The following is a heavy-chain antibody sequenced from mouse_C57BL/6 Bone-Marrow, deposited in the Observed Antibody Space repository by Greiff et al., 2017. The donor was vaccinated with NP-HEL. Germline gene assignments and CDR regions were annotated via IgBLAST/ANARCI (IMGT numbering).Heavy chain of an antibody. V-gene: IGHV1-62-2*01. D-gene: IGHD2-3*01. CDR3: ARHEGIYDGYPLGNFDV. CDR1: GYTFTEYT. CDR2: FYPGSGSI. Sequence: QVQLQQSGAELVKPGASVKLSCKASGYTFTEYTIHWVKQRSGQGLEWIGWFYPGSGSIKYNEKFKDKATLTADKSSSTVYMELSRLTSEDSAVYFCARHEGIYDGYPLGNFDVWGTGTTVTVSS. J-gene: IGHJ1*03.